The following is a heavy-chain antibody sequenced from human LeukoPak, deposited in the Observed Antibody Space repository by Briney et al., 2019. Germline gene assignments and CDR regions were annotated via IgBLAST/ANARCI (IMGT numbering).Heavy chain of an antibody. Sequence: PSETLSLTCTVSGGSISSHYWSWIRQPPGKGLEWIGYIYYSGSTNYNPSLKSRVTISVDTSKNQFSLKLSSVTAADTAVYYCARDLGGSSSEHWGQGILVTVSS. V-gene: IGHV4-59*11. CDR3: ARDLGGSSSEH. CDR1: GGSISSHY. D-gene: IGHD6-6*01. J-gene: IGHJ4*02. CDR2: IYYSGST.